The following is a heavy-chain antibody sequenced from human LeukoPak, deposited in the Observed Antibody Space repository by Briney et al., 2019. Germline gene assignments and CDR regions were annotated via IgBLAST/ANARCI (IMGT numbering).Heavy chain of an antibody. V-gene: IGHV3-23*01. D-gene: IGHD5-24*01. CDR3: AKLPGMATIDY. CDR1: GFTFNDYA. CDR2: ISGRGGRI. J-gene: IGHJ4*02. Sequence: GGSLRLSRAASGFTFNDYALSWVRQPPGKGLEWVSSISGRGGRIHYADSVKGRFTVSRDNSRDTLYLQLNGLRAEDTAVYYCAKLPGMATIDYWGQGTLVTVSS.